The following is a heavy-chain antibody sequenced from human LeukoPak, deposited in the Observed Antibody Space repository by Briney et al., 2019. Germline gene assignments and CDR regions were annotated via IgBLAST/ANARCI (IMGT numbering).Heavy chain of an antibody. CDR2: ISNDGRTD. J-gene: IGHJ4*01. D-gene: IGHD6-25*01. CDR1: GSTFSSYG. Sequence: GGSLRLSCAASGSTFSSYGMRWVRQAPGKGLEWVAVISNDGRTDYYVESVKGRFTISRDNSKNTLYLQMNSLRVEDTAVYYGASGSATAEYYLDLWGERALLTLSS. CDR3: ASGSATAEYYLDL. V-gene: IGHV3-30*03.